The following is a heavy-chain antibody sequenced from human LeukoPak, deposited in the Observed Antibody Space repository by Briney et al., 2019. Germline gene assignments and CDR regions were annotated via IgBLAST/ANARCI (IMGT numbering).Heavy chain of an antibody. J-gene: IGHJ1*01. V-gene: IGHV3-9*01. CDR2: ISWNSGSI. Sequence: GRSLRLSCAASGFTFDDYAMHWVRQAPGKGLEWVSGISWNSGSIGYADSVKGRFTISRDNAKNSLYLQMNSLRAEDTALYYCAKDIKDGSSWYLEYFQHWGQGTLVTVSS. D-gene: IGHD6-13*01. CDR1: GFTFDDYA. CDR3: AKDIKDGSSWYLEYFQH.